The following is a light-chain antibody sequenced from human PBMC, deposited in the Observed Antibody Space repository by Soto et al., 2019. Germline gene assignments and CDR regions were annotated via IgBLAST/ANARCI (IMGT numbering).Light chain of an antibody. CDR3: QQYYDWPIT. Sequence: EIVLTQSPPTLSVSPGERATLSCRASQSISTNLAWYHQKPGQAPRLLIYSASTRATGIPARFSGSGSGTEFTLTISSLQSEDFAVYYCQQYYDWPITFGQGTRLEIK. CDR2: SAS. V-gene: IGKV3-15*01. CDR1: QSISTN. J-gene: IGKJ5*01.